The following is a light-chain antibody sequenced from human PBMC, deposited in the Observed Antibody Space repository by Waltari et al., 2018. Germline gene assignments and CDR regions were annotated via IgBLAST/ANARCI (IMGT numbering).Light chain of an antibody. J-gene: IGKJ4*01. CDR1: QYVTNN. V-gene: IGKV3D-15*01. CDR3: QQYNDWPALT. CDR2: DAS. Sequence: IVMTQSPATLSVSPGERATLSCRASQYVTNNIAWDQQRPGQAPRLLIYDASTRATGIPVRFSGSGSGTEFTLTISSLQSEDVALYYCQQYNDWPALTFGGGTKVEIK.